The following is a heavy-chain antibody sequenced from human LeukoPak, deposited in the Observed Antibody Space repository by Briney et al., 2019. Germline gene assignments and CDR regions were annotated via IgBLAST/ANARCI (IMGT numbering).Heavy chain of an antibody. CDR3: ARDDPRWGTSGDY. Sequence: TGGSLRLSCVASGFTFSAYTMNWVRQAPGKGLECVSFSSSSSTYIYYADSLKGRFTISRDNAKNSLYLQMNSLRAEDTAVYYCARDDPRWGTSGDYWGQGTLVTVSS. CDR2: SSSSSTYI. J-gene: IGHJ4*02. V-gene: IGHV3-21*01. CDR1: GFTFSAYT. D-gene: IGHD7-27*01.